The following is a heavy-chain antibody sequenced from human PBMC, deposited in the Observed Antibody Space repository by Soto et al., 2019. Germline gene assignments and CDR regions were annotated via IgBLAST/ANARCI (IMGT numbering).Heavy chain of an antibody. Sequence: PSETLSLTCTVSGGSISSYYWSWIRRPPGKGLECIGYIYNSGSTHSNPSLQSRVTISVDTSKNQFSLKLSSVTAADTGIYYCARARITMVREVIKYNMDVWGQGTTVTVSS. V-gene: IGHV4-59*01. D-gene: IGHD3-10*01. CDR3: ARARITMVREVIKYNMDV. CDR1: GGSISSYY. J-gene: IGHJ6*02. CDR2: IYNSGST.